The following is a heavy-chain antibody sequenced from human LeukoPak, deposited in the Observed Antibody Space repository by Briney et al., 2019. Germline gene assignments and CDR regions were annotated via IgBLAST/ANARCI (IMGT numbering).Heavy chain of an antibody. J-gene: IGHJ1*01. CDR3: ARGAEIYYCSSTSCYTLSAEYFQH. CDR2: IKQDGSEK. D-gene: IGHD2-2*02. V-gene: IGHV3-7*01. CDR1: GFTFSSYW. Sequence: PGGSLRLSCAASGFTFSSYWMSWVRQAPGKGLEWVANIKQDGSEKYYVDSVKGRFTISRDNAKNSLYLQMNSLRAEDTAVYYCARGAEIYYCSSTSCYTLSAEYFQHWGQGTLVTVSS.